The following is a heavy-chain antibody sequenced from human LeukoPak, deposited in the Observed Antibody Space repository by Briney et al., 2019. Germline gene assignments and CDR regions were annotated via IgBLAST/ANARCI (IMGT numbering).Heavy chain of an antibody. J-gene: IGHJ6*03. CDR1: GGSISSYY. D-gene: IGHD6-13*01. Sequence: SETLSLTCTVSGGSISSYYWSWIRQPAGKGLEWIGRIYTSGSTNYNPSLKSRVTMSVDTSKNQFSPKLSSVTAADTAVYYCARDSLVAAAGHYYYYYYMDVWGKGTTVTVSS. CDR2: IYTSGST. V-gene: IGHV4-4*07. CDR3: ARDSLVAAAGHYYYYYYMDV.